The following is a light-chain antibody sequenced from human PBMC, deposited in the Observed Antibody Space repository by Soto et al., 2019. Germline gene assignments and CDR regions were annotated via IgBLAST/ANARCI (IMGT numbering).Light chain of an antibody. CDR2: DAS. Sequence: DIQMTQSPSSLSASVGDRVTITCKASKDIRNYLNWYQQKPGKAPKLLIYDASNLETGVPSRFSGSGSWTDLTFTISSLQPEDIATYYCQQYDNRPLSFGGGTKLEIK. CDR1: KDIRNY. J-gene: IGKJ4*02. CDR3: QQYDNRPLS. V-gene: IGKV1-33*01.